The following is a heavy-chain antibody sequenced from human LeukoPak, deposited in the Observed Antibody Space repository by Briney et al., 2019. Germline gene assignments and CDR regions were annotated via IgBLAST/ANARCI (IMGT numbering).Heavy chain of an antibody. CDR1: GYSISSGYY. D-gene: IGHD1-20*01. V-gene: IGHV4-38-2*02. CDR3: ARGHNWNDGQDY. CDR2: IYHSGST. Sequence: SETLSLTCTVSGYSISSGYYWGWIRQPPGKGLEWIGSIYHSGSTNYNPSLKSRLTMSLDASKKQISLSLSSVTAADTAVYFCARGHNWNDGQDYWGQGILVIVSS. J-gene: IGHJ4*02.